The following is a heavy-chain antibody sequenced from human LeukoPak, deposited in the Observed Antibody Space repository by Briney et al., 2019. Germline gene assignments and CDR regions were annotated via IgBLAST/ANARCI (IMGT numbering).Heavy chain of an antibody. CDR1: GASISSYY. D-gene: IGHD1-1*01. Sequence: KPSETLSLTCTVSGASISSYYWGWIRQPPGKGLEWIGYISYSGNTEYNPSLKSRVTMSVDTSKNQFSLKLSSVTAADAALYYCAREPGHSGWFESWGQGTLVTVSS. V-gene: IGHV4-59*01. CDR3: AREPGHSGWFES. CDR2: ISYSGNT. J-gene: IGHJ5*01.